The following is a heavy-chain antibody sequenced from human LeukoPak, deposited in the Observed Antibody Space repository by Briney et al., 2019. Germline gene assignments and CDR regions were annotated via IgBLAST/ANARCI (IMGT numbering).Heavy chain of an antibody. J-gene: IGHJ4*02. CDR3: ARWLVRGSRSSYFDY. CDR1: GYTFTGYY. V-gene: IGHV1-2*02. CDR2: INPNSGGT. Sequence: GASVKVSCKASGYTFTGYYMHWVRQAPGQGLEWMGWINPNSGGTNYAQKFQGRVTMTTDTSISTAYMELSRLRSDDTAVYYCARWLVRGSRSSYFDYWGQGTLVTVSS. D-gene: IGHD6-6*01.